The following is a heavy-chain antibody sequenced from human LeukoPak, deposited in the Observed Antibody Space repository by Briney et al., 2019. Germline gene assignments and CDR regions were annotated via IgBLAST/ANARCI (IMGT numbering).Heavy chain of an antibody. D-gene: IGHD2-15*01. V-gene: IGHV3-15*01. Sequence: GGSLRLSCAASGFTFSNAWMSWVRQAPGKGLEWVGRIKSKTDGGTTDYAAPVKGRFTISRDDSKNTLNLQMNSLKTEDTAVYYCTTDGEGYCSGGSCYSSFDYWGQGTLVTVSS. CDR2: IKSKTDGGTT. CDR1: GFTFSNAW. J-gene: IGHJ4*02. CDR3: TTDGEGYCSGGSCYSSFDY.